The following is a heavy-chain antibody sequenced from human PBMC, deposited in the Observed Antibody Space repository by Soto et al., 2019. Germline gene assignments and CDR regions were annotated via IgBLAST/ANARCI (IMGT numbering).Heavy chain of an antibody. Sequence: QVQLVESGGGVVQPGRSLRLSCAASGFTFSSYGMHWVRQAPGKGLERVAIMSYDGSNKYYADSVKGRFTISRDNSKNTLYVQMNSLRAVDTAVYYCAKASRFLEKNYYYGMDVWGQGTTVTVSS. J-gene: IGHJ6*02. CDR3: AKASRFLEKNYYYGMDV. D-gene: IGHD3-3*01. CDR1: GFTFSSYG. CDR2: MSYDGSNK. V-gene: IGHV3-30*18.